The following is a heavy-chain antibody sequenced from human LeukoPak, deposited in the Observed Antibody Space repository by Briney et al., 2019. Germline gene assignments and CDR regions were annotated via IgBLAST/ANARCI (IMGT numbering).Heavy chain of an antibody. J-gene: IGHJ4*02. Sequence: SLRLSCAASGFTFDDYAMHWVRQAPGKGLEWVSGISWNSGSIGYADSVKGRFTISRDNAKNSLYLQMNSLRAEDTALYYCAKAPKALLWFGELYFDYWGQGTLVTVSS. CDR2: ISWNSGSI. V-gene: IGHV3-9*01. CDR3: AKAPKALLWFGELYFDY. D-gene: IGHD3-10*01. CDR1: GFTFDDYA.